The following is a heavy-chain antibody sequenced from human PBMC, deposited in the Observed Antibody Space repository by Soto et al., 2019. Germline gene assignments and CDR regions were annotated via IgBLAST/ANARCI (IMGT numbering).Heavy chain of an antibody. Sequence: GGSLRLPCAAAGISFSDYGMHWVRQAPGKGLEWLTIIWFDASHEYYADSVKGRFTISRDNSNNTLYLQLNSLSDDGTAVYFCARDQGRASADGPLGNGLDVWGQRTAVTVSS. CDR2: IWFDASHE. J-gene: IGHJ6*02. CDR1: GISFSDYG. CDR3: ARDQGRASADGPLGNGLDV. V-gene: IGHV3-33*01. D-gene: IGHD6-13*01.